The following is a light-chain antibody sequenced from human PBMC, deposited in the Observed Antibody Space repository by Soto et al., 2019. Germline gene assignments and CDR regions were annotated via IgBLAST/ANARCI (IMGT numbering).Light chain of an antibody. Sequence: ELVFTQSPGTLSLSPGEIAALSCMASQPVSSNFLAWYQQKPGQAPRLLIYGVSSRASGIPDRFFGSGSGTDFTLTINRLEPEDFAVYYCQQYANSPITFGQGTRLEI. CDR1: QPVSSNF. CDR2: GVS. V-gene: IGKV3-20*01. J-gene: IGKJ5*01. CDR3: QQYANSPIT.